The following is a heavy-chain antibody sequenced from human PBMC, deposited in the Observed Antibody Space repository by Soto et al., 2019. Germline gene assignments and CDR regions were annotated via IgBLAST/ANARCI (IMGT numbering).Heavy chain of an antibody. J-gene: IGHJ4*02. V-gene: IGHV6-1*01. CDR3: ARAMGVAAAPDF. CDR1: GDRVSSNIPA. CDR2: TYYRSKWNT. Sequence: QVQLLQSGPGVVEPSQTLSLTCVISGDRVSSNIPAWNWIRQSPSRGLEWLGRTYYRSKWNTDYAVSVKSRIIIHPDPSKNQFSIQLNSVTPEDTAVYFCARAMGVAAAPDFWGQGTLVTVSS. D-gene: IGHD6-13*01.